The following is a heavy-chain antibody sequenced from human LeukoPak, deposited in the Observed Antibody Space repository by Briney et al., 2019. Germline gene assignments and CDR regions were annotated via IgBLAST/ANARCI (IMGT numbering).Heavy chain of an antibody. CDR2: IIPIFGTA. J-gene: IGHJ3*02. CDR3: ARDLLSPGVTTGVDAFDI. CDR1: GGTFSSYA. D-gene: IGHD4-17*01. V-gene: IGHV1-69*01. Sequence: SLKVSCTASGGTFSSYAISWVRQAPGQGLEWMGGIIPIFGTANYAQKFQGRVTITADESTSTAYMELSSLRSEDTAVYYCARDLLSPGVTTGVDAFDIWGQGTMVTVSS.